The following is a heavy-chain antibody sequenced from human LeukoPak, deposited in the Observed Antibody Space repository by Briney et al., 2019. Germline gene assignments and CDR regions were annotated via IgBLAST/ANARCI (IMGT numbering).Heavy chain of an antibody. J-gene: IGHJ5*02. V-gene: IGHV4-4*07. CDR1: GGSISSYH. D-gene: IGHD6-19*01. CDR2: IYTSGST. CDR3: ARDLGYSSGWLSWFDP. Sequence: SETLSLTCTVSGGSISSYHWSWIRQPAGKGLEWIGRIYTSGSTNYNPSLKSRVTMSVDTSKNQFSLKLSSVTAADTAVYYCARDLGYSSGWLSWFDPWGQGTLVTVSS.